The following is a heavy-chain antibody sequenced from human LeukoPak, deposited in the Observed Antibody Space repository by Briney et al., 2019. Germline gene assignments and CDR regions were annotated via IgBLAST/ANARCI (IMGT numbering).Heavy chain of an antibody. J-gene: IGHJ4*02. D-gene: IGHD2-15*01. CDR3: ARQRGHCSGGSCYGMSDY. V-gene: IGHV4-39*01. CDR2: ISYSGSI. Sequence: PSETLSLTCTVSGGSISSSNYYWGWTRQPPGKGLEWIGSISYSGSIYYNPSLKSRVTISVDTSKNQFSLKLTSVPAADTAVYYCARQRGHCSGGSCYGMSDYWGQGTLVTVSS. CDR1: GGSISSSNYY.